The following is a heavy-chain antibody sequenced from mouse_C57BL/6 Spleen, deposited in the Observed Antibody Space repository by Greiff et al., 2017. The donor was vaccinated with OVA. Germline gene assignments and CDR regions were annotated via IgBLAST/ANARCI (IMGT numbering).Heavy chain of an antibody. J-gene: IGHJ2*01. Sequence: EVQLVESGPGLVKPSQSLSLTCSVTGYSITSGYYWNWIRQFPGNKLEWMGYISYDGSNNYNPSLKNRISITRDTSKNQFFLKLNSVTTEDTATYYCARGGLKTGFDYWGQGTTLTVSS. CDR2: ISYDGSN. CDR1: GYSITSGYY. D-gene: IGHD4-1*01. V-gene: IGHV3-6*01. CDR3: ARGGLKTGFDY.